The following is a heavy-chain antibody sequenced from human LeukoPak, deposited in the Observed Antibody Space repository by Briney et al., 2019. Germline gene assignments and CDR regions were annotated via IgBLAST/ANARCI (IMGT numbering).Heavy chain of an antibody. J-gene: IGHJ3*02. CDR2: ISGSGGST. CDR3: AKDRDSSGYYYDRAFDI. Sequence: GGSLRLSCAASGFTFSSYAMSWVRRAPGKGLEWVSAISGSGGSTYYADSVKGRFTISRDNSKNTLYLQMNSLRAEDTAVYYCAKDRDSSGYYYDRAFDIWGQGTMVTVSS. CDR1: GFTFSSYA. V-gene: IGHV3-23*01. D-gene: IGHD3-22*01.